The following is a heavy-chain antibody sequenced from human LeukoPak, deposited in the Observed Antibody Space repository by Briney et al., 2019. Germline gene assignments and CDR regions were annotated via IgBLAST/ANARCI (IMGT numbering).Heavy chain of an antibody. D-gene: IGHD3-22*01. CDR1: GGTFSSYA. Sequence: SVKVSCKASGGTFSSYAISWVRQAPGQGLEWMGRIIPIFGTANYAQKFQGRVTITTDESTSTAYMELSSLRSEDTAVYYCARGPYRYYDSCGYRYAFDIWGQGTMVTVSS. CDR2: IIPIFGTA. CDR3: ARGPYRYYDSCGYRYAFDI. V-gene: IGHV1-69*05. J-gene: IGHJ3*02.